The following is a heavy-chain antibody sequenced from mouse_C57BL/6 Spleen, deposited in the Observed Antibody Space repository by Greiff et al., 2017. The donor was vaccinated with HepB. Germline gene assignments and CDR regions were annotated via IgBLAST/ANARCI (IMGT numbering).Heavy chain of an antibody. CDR3: ARMPYYYGSPWYFDV. V-gene: IGHV14-3*01. Sequence: DVQLQESVAELVRPGASVKLSCTASGFNIKNTYMHWVKQRPEQGLEWIGRIDPANGNTKYAPKFQGKATITADTSSNTAYLQLSSLTSEDTAIYYCARMPYYYGSPWYFDVWGTGTTVTVSS. CDR1: GFNIKNTY. J-gene: IGHJ1*03. CDR2: IDPANGNT. D-gene: IGHD1-1*01.